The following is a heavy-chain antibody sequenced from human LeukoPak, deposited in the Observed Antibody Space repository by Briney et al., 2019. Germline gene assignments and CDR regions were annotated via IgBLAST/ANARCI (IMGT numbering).Heavy chain of an antibody. Sequence: PGGSLRLSCAASGFTFSSHTMHWVRQAPGKGLEWVAIISFDRSNKLYADSVKGRFAISRDNSKNTLYLQMNGLRAEDTAVYYCAKVGMSVASLPDWGQGTLVTVSS. CDR2: ISFDRSNK. J-gene: IGHJ4*02. V-gene: IGHV3-30*09. D-gene: IGHD6-19*01. CDR1: GFTFSSHT. CDR3: AKVGMSVASLPD.